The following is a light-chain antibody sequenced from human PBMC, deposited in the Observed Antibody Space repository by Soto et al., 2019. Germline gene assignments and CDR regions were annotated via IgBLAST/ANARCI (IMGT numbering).Light chain of an antibody. Sequence: DIQLTQSPSSLSASVGDRVTITCRASQGISSLLAWHQQKPGKAPKSLIKTTSILQSGVPSRFSGSGSETDFTLTISGLQPEDFATYYCQQYSAYPRTFGQGTRLELK. CDR3: QQYSAYPRT. CDR2: TTS. V-gene: IGKV1D-16*01. J-gene: IGKJ5*01. CDR1: QGISSL.